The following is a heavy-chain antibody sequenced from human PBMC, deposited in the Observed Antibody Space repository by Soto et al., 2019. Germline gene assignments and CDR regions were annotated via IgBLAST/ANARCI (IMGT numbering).Heavy chain of an antibody. D-gene: IGHD4-17*01. J-gene: IGHJ4*02. CDR3: ATLINYGDYSEGDY. Sequence: HVQLVQSGAEVKKPGSSVKVSCKASGGTFSSHAISWVRQAPGQGLEWMGGIIPIFGAANYAQKFQGRVTITTDKSTSTAYMDLSGLRSEDSAVYYCATLINYGDYSEGDYWGQGTLVTVSS. CDR2: IIPIFGAA. V-gene: IGHV1-69*06. CDR1: GGTFSSHA.